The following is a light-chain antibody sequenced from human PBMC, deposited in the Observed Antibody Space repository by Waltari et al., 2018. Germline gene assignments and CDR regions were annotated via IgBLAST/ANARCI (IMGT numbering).Light chain of an antibody. V-gene: IGLV3-10*01. J-gene: IGLJ3*02. CDR1: VLPQKF. Sequence: SYELTQPPSVSVSPGQTARITCFGDVLPQKFVYWYQQKSGQAPVLVIFEDTKRPSGIPERFSGSSSGTRVTLTISGAQVDDAADYYCYSTGSSGDVWVFGGGTKLTVL. CDR3: YSTGSSGDVWV. CDR2: EDT.